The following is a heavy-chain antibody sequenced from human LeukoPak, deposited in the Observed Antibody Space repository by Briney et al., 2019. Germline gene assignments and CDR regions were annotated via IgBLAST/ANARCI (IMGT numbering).Heavy chain of an antibody. Sequence: TSETLSLTCSVSGGSISSNRHFWGWIRQPPGKGLEWIGSMFHVGYTYYTPSLQSRVTISIDTSTNQFSLKLNSVIAADTAMYYCARHGRTIYDYSDDYYYGMDVWGQGTMVTVSS. D-gene: IGHD4-17*01. CDR1: GGSISSNRHF. J-gene: IGHJ6*02. CDR3: ARHGRTIYDYSDDYYYGMDV. CDR2: MFHVGYT. V-gene: IGHV4-39*01.